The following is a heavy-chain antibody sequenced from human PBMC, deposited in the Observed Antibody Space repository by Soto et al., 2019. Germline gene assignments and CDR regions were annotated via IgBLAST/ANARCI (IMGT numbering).Heavy chain of an antibody. Sequence: SLRLSCAASGFTFSGYWMTWVRQAPGKGLEWVSGINWNSGSIGYADSVKGRFTISRDNAKNSLYLQMNSLRAEDTALYYCAKSEQLWLLYYYGMDVWGQGTTVTVSS. CDR2: INWNSGSI. CDR1: GFTFSGYW. J-gene: IGHJ6*02. CDR3: AKSEQLWLLYYYGMDV. D-gene: IGHD5-18*01. V-gene: IGHV3-9*01.